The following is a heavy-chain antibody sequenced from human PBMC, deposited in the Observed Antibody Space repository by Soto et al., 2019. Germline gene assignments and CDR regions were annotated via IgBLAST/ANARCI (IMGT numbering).Heavy chain of an antibody. Sequence: SETLSLTCAVSGYSISSGYYWGWIRQPPGKGLEWIGSIYHSGSTYYNPSLKSRVTISVDTSKNQFSLKLSSVTAADTAVYYCARDVAVAGRPGSLNYWGQGTLVTVSS. V-gene: IGHV4-38-2*02. CDR2: IYHSGST. J-gene: IGHJ4*02. D-gene: IGHD6-19*01. CDR1: GYSISSGYY. CDR3: ARDVAVAGRPGSLNY.